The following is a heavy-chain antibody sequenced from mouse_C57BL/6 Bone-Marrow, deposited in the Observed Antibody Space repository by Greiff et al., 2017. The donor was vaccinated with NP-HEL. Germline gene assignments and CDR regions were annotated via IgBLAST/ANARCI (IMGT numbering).Heavy chain of an antibody. Sequence: EVQLQQSVAELVRPGASVKLSCTASGFNIKNTYMHWVKQRPEQGLEWIGRIDPANGNTKYAPKFQGKATITADTSSNTAYLQLSSLTSEDTAIYYCANSPGGYYGTQEAWFAYWGQGTLVTVSA. D-gene: IGHD1-1*01. CDR1: GFNIKNTY. CDR3: ANSPGGYYGTQEAWFAY. CDR2: IDPANGNT. V-gene: IGHV14-3*01. J-gene: IGHJ3*01.